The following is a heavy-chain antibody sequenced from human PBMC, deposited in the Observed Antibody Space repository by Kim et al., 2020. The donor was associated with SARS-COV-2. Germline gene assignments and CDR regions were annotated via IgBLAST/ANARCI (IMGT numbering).Heavy chain of an antibody. Sequence: AASVKGRFTLSRDNAKTSLYLQMNSLRAEDTAVYYCARHYDFWSGWYYMDVWGKGTTVTVSS. CDR3: ARHYDFWSGWYYMDV. D-gene: IGHD3-3*01. J-gene: IGHJ6*03. V-gene: IGHV3-11*01.